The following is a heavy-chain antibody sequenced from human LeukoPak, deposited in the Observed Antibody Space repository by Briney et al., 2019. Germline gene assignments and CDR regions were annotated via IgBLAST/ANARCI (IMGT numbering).Heavy chain of an antibody. CDR3: SGSYYNTNSFDY. CDR1: GYTFTSYY. Sequence: GASVKVSCKASGYTFTSYYMHWVRQAPGQGLEWMGIINPSGGSTSYAQKFQGRVTMTRDTSTSTVYMELSSLRSEDTAMYYCSGSYYNTNSFDYWGQGTLVTVSS. V-gene: IGHV1-46*01. D-gene: IGHD1-26*01. CDR2: INPSGGST. J-gene: IGHJ4*02.